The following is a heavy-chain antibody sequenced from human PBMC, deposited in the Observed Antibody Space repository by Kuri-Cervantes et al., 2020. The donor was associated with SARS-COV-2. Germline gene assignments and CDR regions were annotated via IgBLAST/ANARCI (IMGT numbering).Heavy chain of an antibody. D-gene: IGHD3-22*01. CDR3: AKDKGSPRGWGTMIKGYFDY. V-gene: IGHV3-23*01. J-gene: IGHJ4*02. CDR2: ISGTGGST. Sequence: GESLKISCAASGFTFDDYGMSWVRQAPGKGLEWVSTISGTGGSTYYADSVKGRFTISRDKSGNTLYLQMSSLRAEDTAIYYCAKDKGSPRGWGTMIKGYFDYWGQGTLVTVSS. CDR1: GFTFDDYG.